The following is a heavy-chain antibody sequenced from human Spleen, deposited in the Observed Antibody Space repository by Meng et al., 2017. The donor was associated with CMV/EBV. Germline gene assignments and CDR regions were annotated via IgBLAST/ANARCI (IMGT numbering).Heavy chain of an antibody. V-gene: IGHV1-46*01. Sequence: KASGYSFTSYFMQWVRQAPGQGLEWMGLINPRTGFTSYAQKFQDRVTMSRDTSASTVVMDLSSLRSDDTAVYYCASLSVEMGDAFDLWGQGTMVTVSS. CDR1: GYSFTSYF. CDR2: INPRTGFT. D-gene: IGHD5-24*01. J-gene: IGHJ3*01. CDR3: ASLSVEMGDAFDL.